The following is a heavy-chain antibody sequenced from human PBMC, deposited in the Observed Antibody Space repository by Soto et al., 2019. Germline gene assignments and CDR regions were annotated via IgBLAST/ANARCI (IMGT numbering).Heavy chain of an antibody. Sequence: QVQLVQSGAEVKKPGASVKVACKASGYKFTTYFIHWVRQAPGQGLEWMGMIHPSGDTGYGQKFRGRVTMTIDTSTTTAYMELRNLTSEDTAIYFSVRGYCTTTPCSGDFQHWGQGTLVIVSS. CDR1: GYKFTTYF. V-gene: IGHV1-46*01. J-gene: IGHJ1*01. CDR2: IHPSGDT. D-gene: IGHD2-8*01. CDR3: VRGYCTTTPCSGDFQH.